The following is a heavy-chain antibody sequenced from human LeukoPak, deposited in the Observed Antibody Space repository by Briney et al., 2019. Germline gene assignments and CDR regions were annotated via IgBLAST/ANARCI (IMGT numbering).Heavy chain of an antibody. CDR1: GGSISSYY. CDR2: IYYSGST. J-gene: IGHJ4*02. D-gene: IGHD3-9*01. Sequence: TSETLSLTCTVSGGSISSYYWSWIRQPPGKGLEWIGYIYYSGSTNYNPSPKSRVTILVDTSKNQFSLKLSSVTAADTAVYYCARFREYYDILTGYPGSYYFDYWGQGTLVTVSS. CDR3: ARFREYYDILTGYPGSYYFDY. V-gene: IGHV4-59*01.